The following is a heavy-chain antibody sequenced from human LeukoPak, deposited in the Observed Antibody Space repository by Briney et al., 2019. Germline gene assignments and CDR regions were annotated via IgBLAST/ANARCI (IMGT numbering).Heavy chain of an antibody. CDR1: GFTFSSYG. CDR3: AKTSPGYTYGLLDY. J-gene: IGHJ4*02. V-gene: IGHV3-30*18. CDR2: ISYDGSNK. D-gene: IGHD5-18*01. Sequence: GGSLRLSCAASGFTFSSYGMHWVRQAPGKGLEWVAVISYDGSNKYYADSVKGRFTISRDTSKNTLYLQMNSLRVEDTAVYYCAKTSPGYTYGLLDYWGQGTLVTVSS.